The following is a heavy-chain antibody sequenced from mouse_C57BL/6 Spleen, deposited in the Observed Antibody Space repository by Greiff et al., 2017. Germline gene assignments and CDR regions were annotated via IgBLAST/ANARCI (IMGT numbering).Heavy chain of an antibody. V-gene: IGHV1-81*01. Sequence: VKLVESGAELARPGASVKLSCKASGYTFTSYGISWVKQRTGQGLEWIGEIYPRIGNTYYNEKFKGKATLTADKSSSTAYMELRSLTSEDSAVYFCAFITTVVATKAMDYWGQGTSVTVSS. J-gene: IGHJ4*01. CDR2: IYPRIGNT. CDR3: AFITTVVATKAMDY. CDR1: GYTFTSYG. D-gene: IGHD1-1*01.